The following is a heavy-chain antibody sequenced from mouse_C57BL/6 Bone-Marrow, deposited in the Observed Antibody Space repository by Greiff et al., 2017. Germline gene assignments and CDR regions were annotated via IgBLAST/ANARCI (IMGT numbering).Heavy chain of an antibody. V-gene: IGHV14-4*01. CDR3: TTPIYYDYDGDYYAMDY. Sequence: VQLKESGAELVRPGASVKLSCTASGFNIKDDYMPWVKQRPEQGLEWIGWIDPENGDTEYASKFQGKATITADTSSNTAYLQLSSLTSEDTAVYYCTTPIYYDYDGDYYAMDYWGQGTSVTVSS. CDR1: GFNIKDDY. J-gene: IGHJ4*01. D-gene: IGHD2-4*01. CDR2: IDPENGDT.